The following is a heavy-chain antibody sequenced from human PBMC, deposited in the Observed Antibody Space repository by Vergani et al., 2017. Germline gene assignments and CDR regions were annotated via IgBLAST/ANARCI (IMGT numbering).Heavy chain of an antibody. CDR2: ISSSSSYI. V-gene: IGHV3-21*04. CDR3: ARERSSSWYDLEHLSDDY. J-gene: IGHJ4*02. CDR1: GFTFSSYS. D-gene: IGHD6-13*01. Sequence: EVQLVESGGGLVKPGGSLRLSCAASGFTFSSYSMNWVRQAPGKGLEWVSSISSSSSYIYYADSVKGRFTISRDNAKNSLYLQMNSLRAEDTAVYYCARERSSSWYDLEHLSDDYWGQGTLVTVSS.